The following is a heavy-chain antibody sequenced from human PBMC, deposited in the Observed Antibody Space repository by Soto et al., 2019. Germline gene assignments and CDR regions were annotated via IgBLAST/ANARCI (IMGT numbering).Heavy chain of an antibody. CDR1: GFTFSSYA. D-gene: IGHD3-22*01. J-gene: IGHJ4*02. CDR3: ARAPSYYYDSSGSLYYFDY. Sequence: GGSLRLSCAASGFTFSSYAMSWVRQAPGKGLEWVSAISGSGGSTYYADSVKGRFTISRDNSKNTLYLQMNSLRAEDTAVYYCARAPSYYYDSSGSLYYFDYWGQGTLVTVSS. CDR2: ISGSGGST. V-gene: IGHV3-23*01.